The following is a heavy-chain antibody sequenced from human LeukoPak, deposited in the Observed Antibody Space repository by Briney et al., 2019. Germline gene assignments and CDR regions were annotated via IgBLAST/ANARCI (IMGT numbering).Heavy chain of an antibody. CDR3: ARARNYCSGGSCYYFDY. CDR1: GYTFTGYY. J-gene: IGHJ4*02. Sequence: ASVKVSCKASGYTFTGYYMHWVRQAPGQGLEWMGRINPNSGGTNYAQKFQGRVTMTRDTSISTAYMELSRLRSDDTAVYYCARARNYCSGGSCYYFDYWGQGTLVTVSS. CDR2: INPNSGGT. V-gene: IGHV1-2*06. D-gene: IGHD2-15*01.